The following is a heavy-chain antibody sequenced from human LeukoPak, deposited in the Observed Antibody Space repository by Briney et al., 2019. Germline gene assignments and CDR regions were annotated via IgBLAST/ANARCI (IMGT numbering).Heavy chain of an antibody. J-gene: IGHJ4*02. CDR3: ARNLGYYGSEDDY. CDR2: ISSSSSYI. D-gene: IGHD3-10*01. CDR1: GFTLSGYS. Sequence: PGGSLRLSCAASGFTLSGYSMNWVRQAPGKGLEWVSSISSSSSYIYYADSVKGRFTISRDNAKNSLYLQMNSLRAEDTAVYYCARNLGYYGSEDDYWGQGTLVTVSS. V-gene: IGHV3-21*01.